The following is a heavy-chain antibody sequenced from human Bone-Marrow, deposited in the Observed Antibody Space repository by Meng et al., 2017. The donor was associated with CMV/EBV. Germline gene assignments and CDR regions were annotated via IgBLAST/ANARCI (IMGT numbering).Heavy chain of an antibody. CDR2: INPNSGGT. Sequence: ASLKVPCKVSGYTFTGYYMHWVRQAPGQGLEWMGWINPNSGGTNYAQKFQGRVTMTRDTSISTAYMELSRLRSDDTAVYYCARDVKIRGRNNWNFAFYIWGQGTMVTVSS. J-gene: IGHJ3*02. V-gene: IGHV1-2*02. D-gene: IGHD1-1*01. CDR3: ARDVKIRGRNNWNFAFYI. CDR1: GYTFTGYY.